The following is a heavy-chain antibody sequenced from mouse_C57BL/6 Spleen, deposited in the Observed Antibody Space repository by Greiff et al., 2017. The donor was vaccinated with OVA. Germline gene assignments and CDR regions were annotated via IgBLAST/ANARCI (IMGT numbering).Heavy chain of an antibody. CDR2: IHPNSGST. CDR1: GYTFTSYW. CDR3: ARSGFYYDYENWFAY. D-gene: IGHD2-4*01. V-gene: IGHV1-64*01. Sequence: VQLQQPGAELVKPGASVKLSCKASGYTFTSYWMHWVKQRPGQGLEWIGMIHPNSGSTNYNEKFKSKATLTVVKSSSTAYMQLSSLTSEDSAVYYCARSGFYYDYENWFAYWGQGTLVTVSA. J-gene: IGHJ3*01.